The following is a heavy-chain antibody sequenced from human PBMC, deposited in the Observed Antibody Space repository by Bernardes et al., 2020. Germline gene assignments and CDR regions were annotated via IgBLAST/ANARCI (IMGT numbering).Heavy chain of an antibody. CDR3: AKVCCTNGVCNFHYYYMDV. V-gene: IGHV3-23*01. J-gene: IGHJ6*03. D-gene: IGHD2-8*01. CDR2: ISGSGSGT. Sequence: GGSLRLSCAASGFTFRSSVMSWARQAPGKGLQWVSTISGSGSGTRYADSVRGRFTISRDNSQNTLYLQMNSLRAEDTAVYYCAKVCCTNGVCNFHYYYMDVWGKGTTVTVSS. CDR1: GFTFRSSV.